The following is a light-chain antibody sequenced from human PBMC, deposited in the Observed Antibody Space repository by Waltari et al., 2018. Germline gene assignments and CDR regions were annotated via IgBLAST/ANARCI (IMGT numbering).Light chain of an antibody. Sequence: IQLTQSPSSLSASVGDRVAITCRASQGINTFLAWYQQKPGKAPKLLIYAASTSQSGVPSRFSVSGSGPDFTRTIISLQPEDFATYYCQQLHRYPMTFGRGTKVEIK. CDR1: QGINTF. CDR2: AAS. V-gene: IGKV1-9*01. J-gene: IGKJ1*01. CDR3: QQLHRYPMT.